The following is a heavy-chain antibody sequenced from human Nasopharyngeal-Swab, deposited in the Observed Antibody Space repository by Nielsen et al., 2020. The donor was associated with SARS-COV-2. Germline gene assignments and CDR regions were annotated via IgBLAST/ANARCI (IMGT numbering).Heavy chain of an antibody. CDR2: ISAYNGNT. V-gene: IGHV1-18*04. D-gene: IGHD6-6*01. CDR1: GYTFTSYG. Sequence: ASVKVSCKASGYTFTSYGISWVRQAPGQGLEWMGWISAYNGNTNYAQKLQGRVTMTTDTSTSTAYMELRSLRSEDTAVYYCARDRSIAARRGGYYYYYMDVWGKGTTVTVSS. J-gene: IGHJ6*03. CDR3: ARDRSIAARRGGYYYYYMDV.